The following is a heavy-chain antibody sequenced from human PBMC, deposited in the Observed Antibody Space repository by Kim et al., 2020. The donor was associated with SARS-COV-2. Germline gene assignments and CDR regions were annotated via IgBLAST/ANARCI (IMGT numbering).Heavy chain of an antibody. V-gene: IGHV3-30*02. CDR3: AKVYFFVSYDPPMDV. Sequence: DSVKGRFTISRDNSKNTLYLQMNSLRAEDTAVYYCAKVYFFVSYDPPMDVWGQGTTVTVSS. J-gene: IGHJ6*02. D-gene: IGHD3-22*01.